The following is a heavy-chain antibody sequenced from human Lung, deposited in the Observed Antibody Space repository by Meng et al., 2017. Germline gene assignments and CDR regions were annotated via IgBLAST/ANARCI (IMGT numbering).Heavy chain of an antibody. CDR3: ARAHDSASFPFEY. Sequence: QPPGKGLECIGKSLILEAPATSHNPSLRSRVTMSVDKSKNQFSLRLSSVTAADTAVYYCARAHDSASFPFEYWGQGTLVTVSS. V-gene: IGHV4-34*01. CDR2: SLILEAP. J-gene: IGHJ4*02. D-gene: IGHD2-2*01.